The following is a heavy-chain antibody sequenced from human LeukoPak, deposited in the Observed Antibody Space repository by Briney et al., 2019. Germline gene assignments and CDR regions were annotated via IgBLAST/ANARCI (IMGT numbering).Heavy chain of an antibody. V-gene: IGHV5-51*01. CDR3: ARSLEAAALWGAVDV. Sequence: GESLKISCKGSGYSFSTYWLGWVRQMPGKGLEWMGIIYPGDSNTRYSPSFQGQVTISADRSISTAYLQWSSLRASDTAIYYCARSLEAAALWGAVDVWGQGTVVTVTS. D-gene: IGHD6-13*01. J-gene: IGHJ3*01. CDR2: IYPGDSNT. CDR1: GYSFSTYW.